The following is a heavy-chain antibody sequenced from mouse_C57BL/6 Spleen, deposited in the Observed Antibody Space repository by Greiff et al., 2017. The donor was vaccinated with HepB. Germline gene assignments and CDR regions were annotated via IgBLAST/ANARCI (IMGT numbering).Heavy chain of an antibody. CDR2: SDTYSGGT. Sequence: QVQLQQPGAELVKPGASVKLSCKASGYTFTSYWMHWVKQRPGRGLEWIGRSDTYSGGTKYNEKFKSKATLTVDKPSSTAYMELSSLTSEDSAVYYCARSGYSNYYFDYWGQGTTLTVSS. D-gene: IGHD2-5*01. J-gene: IGHJ2*01. CDR3: ARSGYSNYYFDY. V-gene: IGHV1-72*01. CDR1: GYTFTSYW.